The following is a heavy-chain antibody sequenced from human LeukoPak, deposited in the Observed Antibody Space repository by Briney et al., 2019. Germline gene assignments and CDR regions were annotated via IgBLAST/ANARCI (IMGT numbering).Heavy chain of an antibody. CDR2: INPSGGST. J-gene: IGHJ6*02. Sequence: GASVKVSCKASGYTFTSCYMHWVRQAPGQGLEWMGIINPSGGSTSYAQKFQGRVTMTRDTSTSTVYMELSSLRSEDTAVYYCARQISSWPYYYYYGMDVWGQGTTVTVSS. CDR3: ARQISSWPYYYYYGMDV. CDR1: GYTFTSCY. D-gene: IGHD6-13*01. V-gene: IGHV1-46*01.